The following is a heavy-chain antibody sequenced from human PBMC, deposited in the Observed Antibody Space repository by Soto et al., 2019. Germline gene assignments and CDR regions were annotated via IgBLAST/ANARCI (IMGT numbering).Heavy chain of an antibody. Sequence: GGSLRLSCSASGFVFGDYAVTWVRQAPGKGLERVGVVRSETYGGSTEYAASVKGRFRISRDDSESIAYLQMTGLKTEDTAVYYCTRGRGTSGWYADYWGKGILVTVSS. CDR1: GFVFGDYA. CDR3: TRGRGTSGWYADY. D-gene: IGHD6-13*01. CDR2: VRSETYGGST. J-gene: IGHJ4*02. V-gene: IGHV3-49*04.